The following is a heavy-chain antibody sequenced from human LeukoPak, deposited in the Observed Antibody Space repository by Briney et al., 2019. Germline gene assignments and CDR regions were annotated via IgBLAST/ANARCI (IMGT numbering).Heavy chain of an antibody. Sequence: GGSLRLSCAASGFAFDDYGMSWVRQAPGKGLEWVSAINWNGGGTGYADSVKGRFAISRDNAKNSLYLQMNSLRAEDTALYHCARVHQLLSSGGWFDPWGQGTLVTVSS. CDR2: INWNGGGT. J-gene: IGHJ5*02. CDR1: GFAFDDYG. V-gene: IGHV3-20*01. CDR3: ARVHQLLSSGGWFDP. D-gene: IGHD2-2*01.